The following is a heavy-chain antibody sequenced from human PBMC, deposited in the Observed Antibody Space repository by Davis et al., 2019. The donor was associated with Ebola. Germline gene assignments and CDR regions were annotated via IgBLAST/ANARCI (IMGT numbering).Heavy chain of an antibody. Sequence: GESLKISCAASGFIFSSFTMNWVRQAPGKGLEWISYISSGSTTTYYADSVKGRFTISRANAKNSLYLQMNSLRDDDTAVYYCARALGGGYFDYWGQGALVTVSS. D-gene: IGHD3-16*01. CDR2: ISSGSTTT. CDR1: GFIFSSFT. CDR3: ARALGGGYFDY. J-gene: IGHJ4*02. V-gene: IGHV3-48*02.